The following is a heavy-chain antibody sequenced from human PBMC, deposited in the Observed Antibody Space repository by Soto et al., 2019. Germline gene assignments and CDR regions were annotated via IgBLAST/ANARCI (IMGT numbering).Heavy chain of an antibody. J-gene: IGHJ4*02. Sequence: ASVKVSCKASGGTFSSYAISWVRQAPGQGLEWMGGIIPIFGTANYAQKFQGRVTITADESTSTAYMELSSLRSEDTAVYYCARESQYCSGDSCYFLPGIEYWGQGTLVTVSS. CDR3: ARESQYCSGDSCYFLPGIEY. D-gene: IGHD2-15*01. CDR2: IIPIFGTA. CDR1: GGTFSSYA. V-gene: IGHV1-69*13.